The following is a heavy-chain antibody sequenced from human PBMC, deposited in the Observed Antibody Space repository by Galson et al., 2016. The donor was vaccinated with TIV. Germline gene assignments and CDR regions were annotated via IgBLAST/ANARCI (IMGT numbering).Heavy chain of an antibody. Sequence: QSGAEVKKSGESLKISCKGSGYRFTNYWIGWVRQMPGKGLEWVAIIYPGDSETRYGPSFQGQVTISADKSINTAFVQWSSLKASDTAMYYCARAFWTGNYFFDFWGQGTLVTVSS. CDR1: GYRFTNYW. V-gene: IGHV5-51*01. J-gene: IGHJ4*02. CDR2: IYPGDSET. CDR3: ARAFWTGNYFFDF. D-gene: IGHD3/OR15-3a*01.